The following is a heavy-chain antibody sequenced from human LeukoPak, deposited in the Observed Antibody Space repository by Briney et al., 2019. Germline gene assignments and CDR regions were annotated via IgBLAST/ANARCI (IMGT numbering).Heavy chain of an antibody. J-gene: IGHJ4*02. CDR3: AKALGGTQFPN. CDR2: ISWNSGSI. V-gene: IGHV3-9*01. Sequence: GGSLRLSCAASGFTFDDYAMHWVRQPPGKGLEWVSRISWNSGSIAYADSVGGRFTISRDNAKNCVYLQMNSLRADDTALYYCAKALGGTQFPNWGQGTLVTVSS. D-gene: IGHD1-1*01. CDR1: GFTFDDYA.